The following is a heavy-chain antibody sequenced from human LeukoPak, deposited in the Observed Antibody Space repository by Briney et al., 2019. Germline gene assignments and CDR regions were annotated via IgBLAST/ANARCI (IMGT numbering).Heavy chain of an antibody. Sequence: GGSLRLSCAASGFTFSSYAMSWVRQAPGKGLEWVSAISGSGGSTYYADSVRGRFTISRDNSKNTLYLQMDSLRAEDTAVYYCARLTVPGNYYYYYYGMDVWGQGTTVTVSS. V-gene: IGHV3-23*01. CDR2: ISGSGGST. CDR1: GFTFSSYA. D-gene: IGHD4-11*01. J-gene: IGHJ6*02. CDR3: ARLTVPGNYYYYYYGMDV.